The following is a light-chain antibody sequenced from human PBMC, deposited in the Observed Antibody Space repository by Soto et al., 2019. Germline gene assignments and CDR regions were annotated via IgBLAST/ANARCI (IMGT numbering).Light chain of an antibody. CDR3: QQRYEPPFT. J-gene: IGKJ3*01. CDR2: EAS. V-gene: IGKV1-39*01. CDR1: QIISTY. Sequence: DIQMTQSPSSLSASVGDRVTITCRASQIISTYVNWYQQRPGRAPRLLIYEASSLKSGVPSSFSGSGSGTYFNLTISSLQPEDFATYYCQQRYEPPFTFGPGTKVDIK.